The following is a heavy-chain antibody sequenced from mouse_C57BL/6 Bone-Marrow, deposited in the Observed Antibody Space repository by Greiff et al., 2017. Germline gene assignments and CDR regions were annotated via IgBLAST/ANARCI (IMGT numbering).Heavy chain of an antibody. D-gene: IGHD1-1*01. Sequence: QVQLQQPGAELVKPGASVKLSCKASGYTFTSYWMHWVKQRPGQGLEWIGMIHPNSGSTNYNEKFKSKATLTADKSSSTAYMQLNSLTSEDSAVYFCARDNYYGSSLDYWGQGTTLTVSS. J-gene: IGHJ2*01. V-gene: IGHV1-64*01. CDR2: IHPNSGST. CDR3: ARDNYYGSSLDY. CDR1: GYTFTSYW.